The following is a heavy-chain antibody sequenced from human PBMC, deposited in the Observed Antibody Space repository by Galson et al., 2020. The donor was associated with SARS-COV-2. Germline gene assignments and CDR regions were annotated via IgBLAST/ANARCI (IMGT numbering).Heavy chain of an antibody. J-gene: IGHJ2*01. V-gene: IGHV4-39*01. Sequence: SETLSLTCTVSGGSISSSSYYWGWIRQPPGKGLEWIGSIYYSGSTYYNPSLKSRVTISVDTSKNQFSLKLSSVTAADTAVYYCARQYRIFRLSIYWYFDLWGRGTLVTVSS. CDR1: GGSISSSSYY. D-gene: IGHD2-21*01. CDR3: ARQYRIFRLSIYWYFDL. CDR2: IYYSGST.